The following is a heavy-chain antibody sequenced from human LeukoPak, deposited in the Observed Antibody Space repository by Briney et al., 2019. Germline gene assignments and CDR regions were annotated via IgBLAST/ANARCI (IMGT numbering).Heavy chain of an antibody. Sequence: GESLKISCKGSGYSFTTYWIGWVRQMPGKGLEWMGIIYPGDSDTRYSPSFQGQVTISADKSFSTAYLQWSSLKASDTAMYYCARRGIAVAGTPAEYFQHWGQGTLVIVSS. V-gene: IGHV5-51*01. CDR2: IYPGDSDT. J-gene: IGHJ1*01. D-gene: IGHD6-19*01. CDR3: ARRGIAVAGTPAEYFQH. CDR1: GYSFTTYW.